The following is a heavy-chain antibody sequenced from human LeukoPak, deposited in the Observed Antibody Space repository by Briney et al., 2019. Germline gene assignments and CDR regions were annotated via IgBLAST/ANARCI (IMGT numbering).Heavy chain of an antibody. CDR1: GFTFSTYG. V-gene: IGHV3-30*18. CDR2: ISYDGRNE. J-gene: IGHJ4*02. CDR3: AKSSSTDNSGYLGY. Sequence: PGRSLRLSCAASGFTFSTYGMHWVRQAPGKGLEWVAVISYDGRNEYYADSVKGRFTISRDSSKNTLYLQVNSLRAEDTAIYYCAKSSSTDNSGYLGYWGQGTLVTVSS. D-gene: IGHD3-22*01.